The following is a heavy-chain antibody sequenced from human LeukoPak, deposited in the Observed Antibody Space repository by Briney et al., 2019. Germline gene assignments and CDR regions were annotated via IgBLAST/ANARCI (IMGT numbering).Heavy chain of an antibody. CDR1: GGSISSGSYY. V-gene: IGHV4-61*02. J-gene: IGHJ5*02. CDR2: IYTSGST. Sequence: SQTLSLTCTVSGGSISSGSYYWSWIRQPAGKGLEWIGRIYTSGSTNYNPSLKSRVTISVDTSKNQFSLKLSSVTAADTAVYYCARHPYYDILTGYSRSMSGWFDPWGQGTLVTVSS. CDR3: ARHPYYDILTGYSRSMSGWFDP. D-gene: IGHD3-9*01.